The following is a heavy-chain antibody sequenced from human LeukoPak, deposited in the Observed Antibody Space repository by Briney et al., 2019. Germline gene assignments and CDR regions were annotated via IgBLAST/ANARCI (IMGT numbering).Heavy chain of an antibody. J-gene: IGHJ4*02. V-gene: IGHV4-59*01. Sequence: SETLSLTCTGSGGSISSYYWSWIRQPPGKGLEWVGYIYYSGTTNYNPSLKSRVTISVDTSKNQFSLKLSSLTAADTAVYYCARGTYGSSWQLEHFDYWGQGTLVTVSS. CDR1: GGSISSYY. D-gene: IGHD6-13*01. CDR3: ARGTYGSSWQLEHFDY. CDR2: IYYSGTT.